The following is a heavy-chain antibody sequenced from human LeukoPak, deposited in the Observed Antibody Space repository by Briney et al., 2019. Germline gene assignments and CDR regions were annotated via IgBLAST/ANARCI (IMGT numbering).Heavy chain of an antibody. V-gene: IGHV1-2*02. J-gene: IGHJ6*02. CDR2: INPNSGGT. Sequence: ASVKVSCKASGYTFTGYYMNWVRQAPGQGLEWMGWINPNSGGTNYAQKFQGRVTMTRDTSISTAYMELSRLRSDDTAVYYCARGYYGSGSYWAYYYYYYGMDVWGQGTTVTVSS. CDR1: GYTFTGYY. CDR3: ARGYYGSGSYWAYYYYYYGMDV. D-gene: IGHD3-10*01.